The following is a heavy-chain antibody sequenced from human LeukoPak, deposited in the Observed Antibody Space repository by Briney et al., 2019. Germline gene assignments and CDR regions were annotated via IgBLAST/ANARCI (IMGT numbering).Heavy chain of an antibody. Sequence: GGSLRLSCAASGFTFSNYGMSWVRQAPGKGLDWVSGISGSGENTYYADSVKGRFTISRDNSKNTLYLQMNSLRAEDTAVYYCAELGITMIGGVWGKGTTVTISS. CDR2: ISGSGENT. CDR1: GFTFSNYG. CDR3: AELGITMIGGV. J-gene: IGHJ6*04. D-gene: IGHD3-10*02. V-gene: IGHV3-23*01.